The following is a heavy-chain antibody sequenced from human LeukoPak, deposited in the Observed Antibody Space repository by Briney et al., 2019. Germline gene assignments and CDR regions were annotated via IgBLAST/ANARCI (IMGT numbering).Heavy chain of an antibody. CDR2: IIPSLGIA. V-gene: IGHV1-69*10. D-gene: IGHD3-22*01. CDR3: ASSRAPYDSSGPLPGYFDS. CDR1: GGSFNIYG. J-gene: IGHJ4*02. Sequence: AAGTVSFKGSGGSFNIYGIGWGREGPGQGMEWVGGIIPSLGIAHSAQKFQGRVTITADKSTSTPYLELSSLRSEDTAVYYCASSRAPYDSSGPLPGYFDSWGQGTLVTVSS.